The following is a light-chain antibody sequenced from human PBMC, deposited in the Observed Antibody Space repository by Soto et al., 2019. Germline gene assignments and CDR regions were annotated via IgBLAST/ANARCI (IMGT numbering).Light chain of an antibody. J-gene: IGKJ2*01. CDR3: QQFASSRIYS. Sequence: IVLTQSPGTLSLSPGERATLSCRASQSVNSGYLAWYQQKPGQAPRLLIYATSIRTTDFTDRFRGSGSGTDFTLTISGVEPEDSEVYYWHCQQFASSRIYSLGQGTKLEIK. CDR2: ATS. CDR1: QSVNSGY. V-gene: IGKV3-20*01.